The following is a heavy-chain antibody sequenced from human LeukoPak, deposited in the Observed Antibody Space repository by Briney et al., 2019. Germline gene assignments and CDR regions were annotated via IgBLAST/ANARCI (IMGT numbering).Heavy chain of an antibody. Sequence: SVKVSCKASGFTFTSSAMQWVRQARGQRLEWIGWIVVGSGNTNYAQKFQERVTITRDMSTSTAYMEVSSLRSEDTAVYYCAREAPGYCSGDNCYSQSFFDYWGQGTLVTVSS. CDR1: GFTFTSSA. V-gene: IGHV1-58*02. J-gene: IGHJ4*02. CDR3: AREAPGYCSGDNCYSQSFFDY. D-gene: IGHD2-15*01. CDR2: IVVGSGNT.